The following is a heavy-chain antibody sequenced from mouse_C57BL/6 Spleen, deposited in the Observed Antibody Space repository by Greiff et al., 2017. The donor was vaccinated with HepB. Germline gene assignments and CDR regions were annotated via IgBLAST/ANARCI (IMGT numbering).Heavy chain of an antibody. V-gene: IGHV5-17*01. D-gene: IGHD2-2*01. CDR2: ISSGSSTI. Sequence: DVKLVESGGGLVKPGGSLKLSCAASGFTFSDYGMHWVRQAPEKGLEWVAYISSGSSTIYYADTVKGRFTISRDNAKNTLFLQMTRLRSEDTAMYYCARRYGYYWYFDVWGTGTTVTVSS. CDR1: GFTFSDYG. CDR3: ARRYGYYWYFDV. J-gene: IGHJ1*03.